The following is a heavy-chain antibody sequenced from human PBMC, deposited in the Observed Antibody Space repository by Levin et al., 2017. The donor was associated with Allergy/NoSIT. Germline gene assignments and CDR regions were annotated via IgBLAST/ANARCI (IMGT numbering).Heavy chain of an antibody. CDR2: MKSDGSST. J-gene: IGHJ4*02. CDR3: AREGYVDTAMTQRKPLEY. D-gene: IGHD5-18*01. Sequence: GGSLRLSCEASGFTFTGYWMHWVRQAPGKGLVWVSRMKSDGSSTSYADSVKGRFTISRDNAKNTMYLQMNSLRAEDTAVYYCAREGYVDTAMTQRKPLEYWGQGTLVTVSS. CDR1: GFTFTGYW. V-gene: IGHV3-74*01.